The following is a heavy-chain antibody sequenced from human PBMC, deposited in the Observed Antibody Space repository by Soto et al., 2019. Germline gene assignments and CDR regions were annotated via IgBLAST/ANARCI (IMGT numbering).Heavy chain of an antibody. D-gene: IGHD1-1*01. CDR3: ASDRTTGTMGAFDI. CDR1: GATFSSYT. V-gene: IGHV1-69*02. CDR2: IIPILGIA. Sequence: QVPLVQSGAEVKKPGSSVKVSCKASGATFSSYTIIWVRQAPGQGLEWMGRIIPILGIANYAQKFEVRVTFTADKSTSTAYMELSSLRCEDTAVYYCASDRTTGTMGAFDIWGQGTIDTVSS. J-gene: IGHJ3*02.